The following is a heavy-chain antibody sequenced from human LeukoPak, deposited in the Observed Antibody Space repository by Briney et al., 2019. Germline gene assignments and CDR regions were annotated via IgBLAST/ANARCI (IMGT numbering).Heavy chain of an antibody. D-gene: IGHD2-2*01. J-gene: IGHJ4*02. V-gene: IGHV3-7*01. CDR1: GFIFSDFS. CDR3: ARPRGCGSARCNNFDY. Sequence: GGSLRLSCTVSGFIFSDFSMSWVRRSPGKGLEWVAKMGEDGNEIFYVDSVKGRFTISRDNAKKSLYLQLNSLRPEDSAVYYCARPRGCGSARCNNFDYWGQGTLVSVSS. CDR2: MGEDGNEI.